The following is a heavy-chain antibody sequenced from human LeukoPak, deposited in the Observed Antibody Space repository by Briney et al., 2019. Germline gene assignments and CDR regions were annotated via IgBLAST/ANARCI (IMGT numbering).Heavy chain of an antibody. D-gene: IGHD1-26*01. V-gene: IGHV3-7*01. CDR2: IKQDGSEK. Sequence: GGSLRLSCTVSGFTVSSNSMSWVRQAPGKGLEWVANIKQDGSEKYYVDSVKGRFTISRDNAKNSLYLQMNSLRAEDTAVYYCARITPGSLDAFDIWGQGTMVTVSS. CDR1: GFTVSSNS. CDR3: ARITPGSLDAFDI. J-gene: IGHJ3*02.